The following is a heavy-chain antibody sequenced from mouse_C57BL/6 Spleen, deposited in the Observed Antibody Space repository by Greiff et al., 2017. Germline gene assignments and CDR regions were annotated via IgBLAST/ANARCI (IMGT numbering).Heavy chain of an antibody. Sequence: EVKLMESGGGLVKPGGSLKLSCAASGFTFSDYGMHWVRQAPEKGLEWVAYISSGSSTIYYADTVKGRFTISRDNAKNTLFLQMTSLRSEDTAMYYCVASRLRSGYFDYWGQGTTLTVSS. D-gene: IGHD2-4*01. CDR3: VASRLRSGYFDY. CDR1: GFTFSDYG. V-gene: IGHV5-17*01. CDR2: ISSGSSTI. J-gene: IGHJ2*01.